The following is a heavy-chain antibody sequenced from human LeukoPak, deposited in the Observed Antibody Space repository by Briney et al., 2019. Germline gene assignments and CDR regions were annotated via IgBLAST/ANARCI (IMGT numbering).Heavy chain of an antibody. CDR3: ARPARLYCSGGSCCAGYYGMDV. CDR2: IRYDGSNK. CDR1: GFTFSRYG. V-gene: IGHV3-30*02. J-gene: IGHJ6*02. D-gene: IGHD2-15*01. Sequence: AGGSLRLSCAASGFTFSRYGMHWVRQAPGKGLEWVAFIRYDGSNKYYADSVKGRFTISRDNSKNTLYLQMNSLRAEDTAVYYCARPARLYCSGGSCCAGYYGMDVWGQGTTVTVSS.